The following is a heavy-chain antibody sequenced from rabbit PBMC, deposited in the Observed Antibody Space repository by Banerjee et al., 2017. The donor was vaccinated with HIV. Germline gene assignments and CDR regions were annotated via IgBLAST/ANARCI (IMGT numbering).Heavy chain of an antibody. D-gene: IGHD8-1*01. J-gene: IGHJ6*01. CDR2: IYPDYGTT. CDR1: GFSFSSSYY. V-gene: IGHV1S40*01. CDR3: ARSVGSSYYYGMDL. Sequence: QSLQESGGGLVKPGASLTLTCTASGFSFSSSYYLCWVRQAPGKGLEWIAYIYPDYGTTDYATWVNGRITISLDDAQNTVTLQMTSLTAADTATYFCARSVGSSYYYGMDLWGPGTLVTVS.